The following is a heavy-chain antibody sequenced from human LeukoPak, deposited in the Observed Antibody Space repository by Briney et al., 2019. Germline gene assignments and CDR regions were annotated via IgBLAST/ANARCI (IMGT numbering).Heavy chain of an antibody. J-gene: IGHJ6*03. CDR1: GGTFSSYA. Sequence: SVKVSCTASGGTFSSYAISWVRQAPGQGLEWMGGIIPIFGTANYAQKFQGRVTIATDESTSTAYMELSSLRSEDTAVYYSASVADGRWLQLEYYYYYMDVWGKGTTVTVSS. CDR3: ASVADGRWLQLEYYYYYMDV. D-gene: IGHD5-24*01. CDR2: IIPIFGTA. V-gene: IGHV1-69*05.